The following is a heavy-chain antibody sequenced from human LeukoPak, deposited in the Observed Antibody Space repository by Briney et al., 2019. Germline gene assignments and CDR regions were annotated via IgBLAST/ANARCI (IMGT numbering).Heavy chain of an antibody. CDR1: GFTFSNAW. Sequence: KPGGSLRLSFTASGFTFSNAWMSWVRQAPGKGLEWVGRIKSKTDGGTTDYAAPVKGRFTISRDDSKNTLYLQMNSLKTEDTAVYYCTTRNQVGATIDYWGQGTLVTVSS. J-gene: IGHJ4*02. V-gene: IGHV3-15*01. D-gene: IGHD1-26*01. CDR2: IKSKTDGGTT. CDR3: TTRNQVGATIDY.